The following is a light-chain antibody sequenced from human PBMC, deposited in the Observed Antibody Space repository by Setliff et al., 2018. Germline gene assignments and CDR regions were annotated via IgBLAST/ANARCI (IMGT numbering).Light chain of an antibody. CDR1: SGSIASNY. CDR2: EDN. J-gene: IGLJ2*01. CDR3: QSYDSSNRV. Sequence: FMLTQPHSVSESPGKTVTISCTRSSGSIASNYVQWYQQRPGSSPTTVIYEDNQRPSGVPDRFSGSIDSSSNSASLTISGLKTEDEADYYCQSYDSSNRVFGGGTKGTVL. V-gene: IGLV6-57*01.